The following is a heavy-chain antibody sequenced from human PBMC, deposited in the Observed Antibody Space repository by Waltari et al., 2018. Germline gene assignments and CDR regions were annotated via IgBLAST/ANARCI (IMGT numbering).Heavy chain of an antibody. CDR3: VREKGGLGGWFDP. Sequence: QVHLKASGPALVKPSETLSLTCTVSGSSISVFFWSWIRQPAGKGLEWVGRASASGSPYYHPSLKSRITLAPDTSRNQFSLTLTDVTAADTAMYYCVREKGGLGGWFDPWGQGIQVTVSS. D-gene: IGHD2-15*01. J-gene: IGHJ5*02. CDR1: GSSISVFF. V-gene: IGHV4-4*07. CDR2: ASASGSP.